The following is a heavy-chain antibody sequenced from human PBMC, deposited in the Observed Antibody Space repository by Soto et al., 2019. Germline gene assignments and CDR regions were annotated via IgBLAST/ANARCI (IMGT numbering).Heavy chain of an antibody. CDR1: GFTFSSYA. Sequence: GGSLRLSCAASGFTFSSYAMSWVRQAPGKGLEWVSAISGSGGSTYYADSVKGRFTISRDNYKNTLYLQMNSLRAEDTAVYYCAKATIFGVVKSYFDYWGQGTLVTVSS. D-gene: IGHD3-3*01. CDR3: AKATIFGVVKSYFDY. CDR2: ISGSGGST. J-gene: IGHJ4*02. V-gene: IGHV3-23*01.